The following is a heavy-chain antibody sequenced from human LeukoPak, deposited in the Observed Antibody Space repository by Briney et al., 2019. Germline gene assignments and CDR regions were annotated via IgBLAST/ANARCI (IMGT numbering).Heavy chain of an antibody. CDR2: INHSGST. J-gene: IGHJ4*02. CDR3: ARENGYRYDY. V-gene: IGHV4-34*01. Sequence: SETLSLTCAVYGGSFSGYYWSWIRQPPGKGLEWIGEINHSGSTNYNPSLKSRVTISVDTSKNQFSLKLSSVTAADTALYYCARENGYRYDYWGQGTLVTVSS. D-gene: IGHD5-18*01. CDR1: GGSFSGYY.